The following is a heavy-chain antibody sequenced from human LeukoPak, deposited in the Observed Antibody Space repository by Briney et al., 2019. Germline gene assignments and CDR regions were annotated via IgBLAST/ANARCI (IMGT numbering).Heavy chain of an antibody. V-gene: IGHV1-46*01. Sequence: ASVKVSCKASGYTFISYYMHWVRQAPGQGLEWMGIIHPSGDSTSYAQKFQGRVTLTRDTSTSTVYMELSSLRSEDTAVYYCARGWYYDRSGYFDYWGQGTLLTVSS. CDR3: ARGWYYDRSGYFDY. D-gene: IGHD3-22*01. CDR1: GYTFISYY. J-gene: IGHJ4*02. CDR2: IHPSGDST.